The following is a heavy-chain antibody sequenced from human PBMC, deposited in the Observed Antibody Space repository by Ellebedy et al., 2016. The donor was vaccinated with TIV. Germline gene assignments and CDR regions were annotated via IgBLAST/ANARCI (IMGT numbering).Heavy chain of an antibody. Sequence: MPSETLSLTCTVSGGSISSGGYYWSWIRQHPGKGLEWIGYIYYSGSTYYNPSLKSRVTISVDTSKNQFSLKLSSVTAADTAVYYCARATFRAFHMEQQGAFDYWGQGTLVTVSS. D-gene: IGHD6-13*01. V-gene: IGHV4-31*03. CDR3: ARATFRAFHMEQQGAFDY. J-gene: IGHJ4*02. CDR2: IYYSGST. CDR1: GGSISSGGYY.